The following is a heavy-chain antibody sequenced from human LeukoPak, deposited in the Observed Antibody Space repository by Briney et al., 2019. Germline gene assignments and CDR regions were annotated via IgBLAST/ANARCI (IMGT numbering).Heavy chain of an antibody. Sequence: ASVKVSCKASGYTFTSYDINWVRQATGQGLEWMGWMNPNSGNTGYAQKFQGRVTMTRNTSISTAYMGLSSLRSEDTAVYYCARGGPYSYAWPYYYYYMDVWGKGTTVTVSS. J-gene: IGHJ6*03. D-gene: IGHD5-18*01. CDR1: GYTFTSYD. V-gene: IGHV1-8*01. CDR3: ARGGPYSYAWPYYYYYMDV. CDR2: MNPNSGNT.